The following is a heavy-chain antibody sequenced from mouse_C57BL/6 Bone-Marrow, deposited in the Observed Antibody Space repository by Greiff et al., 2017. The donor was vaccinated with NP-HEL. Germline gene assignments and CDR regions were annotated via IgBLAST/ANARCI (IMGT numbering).Heavy chain of an antibody. CDR1: GFTFTDYY. Sequence: EVKLVESGGGLVQPGGSLSLSCAASGFTFTDYYMSWVRQPPGKALEWLGFIRNKANGYTTEYSASVKGRFTISRDNSQSILYLQMNALRAEDSATYYCAKSYEYAMDYWGQGTSVTVSS. CDR2: IRNKANGYTT. D-gene: IGHD1-1*01. V-gene: IGHV7-3*03. J-gene: IGHJ4*01. CDR3: AKSYEYAMDY.